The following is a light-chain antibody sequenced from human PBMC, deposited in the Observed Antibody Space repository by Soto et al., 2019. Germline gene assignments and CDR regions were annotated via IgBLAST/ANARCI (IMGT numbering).Light chain of an antibody. CDR1: NIGSKS. CDR2: DDS. V-gene: IGLV3-21*02. CDR3: VLYMKGDIRV. J-gene: IGLJ2*01. Sequence: SYELTQPPSVSVAPGQTARITCGGNNIGSKSVHWYQQKPGQAPVLVVYDDSDRPSGIPERFSGSILGSKAALTITGAQADDESVYYCVLYMKGDIRVFGGGTKLTVL.